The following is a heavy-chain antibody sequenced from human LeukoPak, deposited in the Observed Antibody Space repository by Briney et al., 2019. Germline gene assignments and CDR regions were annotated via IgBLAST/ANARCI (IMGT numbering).Heavy chain of an antibody. D-gene: IGHD3-22*01. Sequence: ASVKVSCKASGYTFTSYGISWVRQAPGQGLEWMGWISAYNGNTNYAQKLQGRVTMTTDTSTSTAYMELRSLRSDDTAVYYCARAITMIGDSWFDPWGQGTLVTVSS. CDR1: GYTFTSYG. V-gene: IGHV1-18*01. CDR2: ISAYNGNT. CDR3: ARAITMIGDSWFDP. J-gene: IGHJ5*02.